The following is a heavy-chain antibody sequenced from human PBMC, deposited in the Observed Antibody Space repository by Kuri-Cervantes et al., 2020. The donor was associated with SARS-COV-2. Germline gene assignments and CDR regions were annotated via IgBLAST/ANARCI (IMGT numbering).Heavy chain of an antibody. CDR1: GYTFTSYD. Sequence: ASVKVSCKASGYTFTSYDINWVRQATGQGLEWMGWMNPNSGNTGYVQKFQGRVTMTRNTSVTTAYMELSSLRSEDTAVYYGASALYYYDSSGYSGGDAFDIWGQGTMVTVSS. CDR2: MNPNSGNT. V-gene: IGHV1-8*02. J-gene: IGHJ3*02. D-gene: IGHD3-22*01. CDR3: ASALYYYDSSGYSGGDAFDI.